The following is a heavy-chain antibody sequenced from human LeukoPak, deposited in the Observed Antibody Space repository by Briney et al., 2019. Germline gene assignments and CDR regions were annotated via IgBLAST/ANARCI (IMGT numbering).Heavy chain of an antibody. V-gene: IGHV3-64*01. Sequence: GGSLRLSCVASGFTFSNYAMHWVRQAPGKGLEYVSAINTNGGTTYYANSVRGRFTISRDNSKNTVYLQMGSLRAEDMAVYYCVRTSGSLDYWGQGTLVTVSS. CDR3: VRTSGSLDY. CDR2: INTNGGTT. CDR1: GFTFSNYA. J-gene: IGHJ4*02. D-gene: IGHD1-26*01.